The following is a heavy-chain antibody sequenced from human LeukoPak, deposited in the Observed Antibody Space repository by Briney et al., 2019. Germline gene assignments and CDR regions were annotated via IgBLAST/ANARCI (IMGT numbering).Heavy chain of an antibody. CDR3: ARVAIAVAGTLDY. Sequence: SETLSLTCAVSGGSLSSSNWWSWVHQPPGKGLEWIGEIYHSGRTNYNPSLKSRVTISVDKSKNQFSLKLSSVTAADTAVYYCARVAIAVAGTLDYWGQGTLVTVSS. CDR1: GGSLSSSNW. J-gene: IGHJ4*02. V-gene: IGHV4-4*02. CDR2: IYHSGRT. D-gene: IGHD6-19*01.